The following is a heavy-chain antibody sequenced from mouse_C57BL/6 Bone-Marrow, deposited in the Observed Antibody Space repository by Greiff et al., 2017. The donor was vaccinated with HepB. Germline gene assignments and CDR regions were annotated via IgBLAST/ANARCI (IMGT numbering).Heavy chain of an antibody. D-gene: IGHD2-4*01. V-gene: IGHV5-4*03. J-gene: IGHJ4*01. Sequence: EVKLVESGGGLVKPGGSLKLSCAASGFTFSSYAMSWVRQTPEKRLEWVATISDGGSYTYYPDNVKGRFTISRDNAKNNLYLQMSHLKSEDTAMYYCAGIYYDYDGDAMDYWGQGTSVSVSS. CDR1: GFTFSSYA. CDR2: ISDGGSYT. CDR3: AGIYYDYDGDAMDY.